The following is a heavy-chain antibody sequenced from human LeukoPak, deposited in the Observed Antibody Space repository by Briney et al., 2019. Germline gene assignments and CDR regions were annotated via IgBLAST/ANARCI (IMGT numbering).Heavy chain of an antibody. Sequence: GGSLRLSCAASGFTFSGYSMNWVRQAPGKGLEWVSYISSSSSTIYYADSVKGRFTISRDNAKNSLYLQMNSLRAEDTAVYYCARESTNDYGGNSGLGYWGQGTLVTVSS. CDR3: ARESTNDYGGNSGLGY. V-gene: IGHV3-48*01. CDR2: ISSSSSTI. D-gene: IGHD4-23*01. J-gene: IGHJ4*02. CDR1: GFTFSGYS.